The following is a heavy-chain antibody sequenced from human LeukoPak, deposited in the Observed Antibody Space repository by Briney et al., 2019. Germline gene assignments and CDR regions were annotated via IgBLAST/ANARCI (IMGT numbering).Heavy chain of an antibody. CDR2: IMEDGSTT. J-gene: IGHJ5*02. CDR1: GFTFSNYW. D-gene: IGHD1-14*01. V-gene: IGHV3-7*01. CDR3: ARENPYVS. Sequence: PGGSLRLSCAASGFTFSNYWMDWVRQAPGKGLECEAKIMEDGSTTDYVDSVKGRFTIYTDNAKNSLYQEIGSLRVEDPGVYYCARENPYVSWGQGTLVSVSS.